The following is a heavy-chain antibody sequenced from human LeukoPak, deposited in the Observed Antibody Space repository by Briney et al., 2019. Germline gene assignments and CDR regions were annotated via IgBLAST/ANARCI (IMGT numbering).Heavy chain of an antibody. CDR2: INGDGSDI. Sequence: GGSLRLSCAVSGLTFRNYWMHWVREAPGKGLVWVSRINGDGSDISYADSVKGRFTISRDNAKNTLSLQMNSLTDDDTALYYCTGGFGHNWSPFENWGQGTLVTVSS. D-gene: IGHD1-1*01. CDR3: TGGFGHNWSPFEN. J-gene: IGHJ4*02. V-gene: IGHV3-74*01. CDR1: GLTFRNYW.